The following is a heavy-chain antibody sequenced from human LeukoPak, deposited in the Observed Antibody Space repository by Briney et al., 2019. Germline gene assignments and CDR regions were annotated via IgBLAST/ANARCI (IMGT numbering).Heavy chain of an antibody. Sequence: GGSLRLSCAASGFRFSDYAMTWVRQAPGKGLEWVSSISSSSSYIYYADLVKGRFTISRDNAKNSLYLQMNSLRAEDTAVYYCARDRYYYGSGFDYWGQGTLVTVSS. J-gene: IGHJ4*02. CDR1: GFRFSDYA. CDR3: ARDRYYYGSGFDY. D-gene: IGHD3-10*01. V-gene: IGHV3-21*01. CDR2: ISSSSSYI.